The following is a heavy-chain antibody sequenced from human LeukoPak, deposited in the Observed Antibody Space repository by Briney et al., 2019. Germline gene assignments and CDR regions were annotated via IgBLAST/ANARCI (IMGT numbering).Heavy chain of an antibody. CDR1: GFTVSSNY. V-gene: IGHV3-53*01. Sequence: PGGSLRLSCAASGFTVSSNYMSWVRQAPGKGLEWVSVIYSGGSTYYADSVKGRFTISRDNSKNTLYLQMNSLRAEDTAVYYCARDRDGYKPDGFDYWGQGTLVTVSS. D-gene: IGHD5-24*01. J-gene: IGHJ4*02. CDR2: IYSGGST. CDR3: ARDRDGYKPDGFDY.